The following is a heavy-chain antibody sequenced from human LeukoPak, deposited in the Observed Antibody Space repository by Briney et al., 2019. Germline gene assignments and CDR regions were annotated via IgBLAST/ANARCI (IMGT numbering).Heavy chain of an antibody. J-gene: IGHJ4*02. D-gene: IGHD3-22*01. CDR2: ISGSGGST. V-gene: IGHV3-23*01. CDR3: AKVRYDSSGYQSPYFDY. CDR1: GFTFSSYA. Sequence: PGGSLRLSCAASGFTFSSYAMSWVRQAPGKGLEWVSVISGSGGSTYYADSVKGRSTISRDNSKNTLYLQMNSLRAEDTAVYYCAKVRYDSSGYQSPYFDYWGQGILVTVSS.